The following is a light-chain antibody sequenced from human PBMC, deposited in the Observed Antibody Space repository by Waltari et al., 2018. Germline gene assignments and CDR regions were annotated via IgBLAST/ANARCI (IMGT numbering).Light chain of an antibody. CDR3: LQSYSLSLFT. CDR1: QSMSSF. CDR2: ATS. J-gene: IGKJ3*01. V-gene: IGKV1-39*01. Sequence: DIQMTQSPSSLSASVGDRVTITCRASQSMSSFLNWYQQKPGKAPRLLISATSNLQSGVPSRFSGSGSGADCTLTINSLQPEDFATYYCLQSYSLSLFTFGPGTRVDIK.